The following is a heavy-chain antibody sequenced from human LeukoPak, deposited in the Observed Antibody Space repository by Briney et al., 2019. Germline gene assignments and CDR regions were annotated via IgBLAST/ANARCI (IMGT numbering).Heavy chain of an antibody. D-gene: IGHD3-9*01. CDR2: ISAGGGST. J-gene: IGHJ2*01. Sequence: GGSLRLSCAASGFAFNNYAMTWVRQSPGRGLEWVSDISAGGGSTYYTDSVKGRFTISRDNSKNTLYLQMNSLRPEDTAVYYCAKGGDILTGYYLYWYFDLWGRGTLVTVSS. CDR1: GFAFNNYA. CDR3: AKGGDILTGYYLYWYFDL. V-gene: IGHV3-23*01.